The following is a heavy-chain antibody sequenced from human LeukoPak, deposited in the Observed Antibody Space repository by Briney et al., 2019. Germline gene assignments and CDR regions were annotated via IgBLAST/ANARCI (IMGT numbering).Heavy chain of an antibody. J-gene: IGHJ3*02. D-gene: IGHD6-25*01. Sequence: SVKVSCKASGGTFSNYAIGWVRQAPGQGLEWMGGVIPIFSTANYAQKFQGRVTITADRSTSTAYMELSSLRSGDTAVYYCARALAATMMTFDIWGQGTMVTVSS. CDR3: ARALAATMMTFDI. CDR1: GGTFSNYA. V-gene: IGHV1-69*06. CDR2: VIPIFSTA.